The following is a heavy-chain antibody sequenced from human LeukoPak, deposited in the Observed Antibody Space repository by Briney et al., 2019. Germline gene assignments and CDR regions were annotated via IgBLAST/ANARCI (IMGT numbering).Heavy chain of an antibody. Sequence: SETLSLTCTVSGGSISSYYWSWIRQPAGKGLEWIGRIYTSGSTNYNPSLKSRVTISVDTSKNQFSLKLSSVTAADTAVYYCARGREYSNYYYYMDVWGKGTTVTVSS. V-gene: IGHV4-4*07. CDR2: IYTSGST. CDR1: GGSISSYY. J-gene: IGHJ6*03. D-gene: IGHD2-15*01. CDR3: ARGREYSNYYYYMDV.